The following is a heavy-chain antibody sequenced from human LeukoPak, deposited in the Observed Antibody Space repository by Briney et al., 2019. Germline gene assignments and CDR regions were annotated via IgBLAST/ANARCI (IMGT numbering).Heavy chain of an antibody. J-gene: IGHJ4*02. D-gene: IGHD5-12*01. CDR2: IKQDGSEK. V-gene: IGHV3-7*03. CDR1: GFTFSSYW. CDR3: AREEYSGYDRLPFFDY. Sequence: GGSLRLSCAASGFTFSSYWMSWVRQAPGKGLEWVANIKQDGSEKYYVDSVKGRFTISRDNAKNSLYLQMNSLRAEDTAVYYCAREEYSGYDRLPFFDYWGQGTLVTVSS.